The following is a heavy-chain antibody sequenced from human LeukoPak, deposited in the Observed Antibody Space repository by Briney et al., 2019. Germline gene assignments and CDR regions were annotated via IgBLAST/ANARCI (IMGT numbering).Heavy chain of an antibody. J-gene: IGHJ5*02. CDR1: GFTFSDYY. D-gene: IGHD2-2*01. CDR2: ISSSGSNM. V-gene: IGHV3-11*01. Sequence: PGGSLRLSCAASGFTFSDYYMSWIRQAPGKGLEWVSYISSSGSNMYYADSVKGRFTISGDNAKNSLYLQMNSLRAEDTAVYYCARSYQLVIFVWFDPWGQGTLVTVSS. CDR3: ARSYQLVIFVWFDP.